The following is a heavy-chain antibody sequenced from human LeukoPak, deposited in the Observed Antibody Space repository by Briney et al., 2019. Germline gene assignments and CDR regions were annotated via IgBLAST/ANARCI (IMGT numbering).Heavy chain of an antibody. J-gene: IGHJ4*02. CDR1: GFTFTSSA. D-gene: IGHD2/OR15-2a*01. CDR2: ISGRSGTT. Sequence: GGTLRLSCVASGFTFTSSAMSWVRQAPGKGLEWVSAISGRSGTTYYADSVKGRFTISRVNSKNTLYLQMNSLRAGDTAVYYCAKVGTVYFPLDFWGQGTLVTVSS. V-gene: IGHV3-23*01. CDR3: AKVGTVYFPLDF.